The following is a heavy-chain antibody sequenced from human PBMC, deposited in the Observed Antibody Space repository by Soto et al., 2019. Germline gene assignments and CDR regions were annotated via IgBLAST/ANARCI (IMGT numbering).Heavy chain of an antibody. J-gene: IGHJ3*02. V-gene: IGHV3-66*01. CDR3: ASEPRYCRGGSCSITGDAYDI. CDR1: GFIVSDTY. Sequence: EVQLVESGGGLVQPGGSLRLSCTASGFIVSDTYVNWVRQAPGKGLEWVSVISNRGDTHYADSVRGRFSLSRDISDNTLHLQMNNLRVEDTAVYYCASEPRYCRGGSCSITGDAYDIWGQETMVTVSS. D-gene: IGHD2-15*01. CDR2: ISNRGDT.